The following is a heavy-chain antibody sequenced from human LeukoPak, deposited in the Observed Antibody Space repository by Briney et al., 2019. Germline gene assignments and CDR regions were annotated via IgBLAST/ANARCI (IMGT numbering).Heavy chain of an antibody. CDR3: ARDVAAERWFDP. J-gene: IGHJ5*02. D-gene: IGHD6-13*01. CDR2: IYYSGST. CDR1: GGSISSSSYY. V-gene: IGHV4-39*07. Sequence: PSETLSLTCTVFGGSISSSSYYWGWIRQPPGKGLEWIGSIYYSGSTFYNPSLKSRVTISVDTSKNQFSLKLSSVTAADTAVYYCARDVAAERWFDPWGQGTLVTVSS.